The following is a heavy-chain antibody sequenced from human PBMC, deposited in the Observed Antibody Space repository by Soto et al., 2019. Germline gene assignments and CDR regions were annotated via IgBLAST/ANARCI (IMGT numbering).Heavy chain of an antibody. D-gene: IGHD3-3*01. CDR2: ISAYNGNT. CDR3: ARGEYYDFWSGTNWFDP. J-gene: IGHJ5*02. Sequence: ASVKVSCKASGYTFTSYGISWVRQAPGQGLEWMGWISAYNGNTNYAQKLQGRVTMTTDTSTSTAYMELRSLGSDDTAVYYCARGEYYDFWSGTNWFDPWGQGTLVPVSS. CDR1: GYTFTSYG. V-gene: IGHV1-18*01.